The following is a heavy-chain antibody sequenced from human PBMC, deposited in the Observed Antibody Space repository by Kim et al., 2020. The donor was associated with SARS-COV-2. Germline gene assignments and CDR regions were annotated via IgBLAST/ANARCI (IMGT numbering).Heavy chain of an antibody. CDR3: AREDVAAAGHFDY. J-gene: IGHJ4*02. D-gene: IGHD6-13*01. V-gene: IGHV3-33*01. Sequence: YADSVKGRFTNSRDNSKNTLYLQMNSLRAEDTAVYYCAREDVAAAGHFDYWGQGTLVTVSS.